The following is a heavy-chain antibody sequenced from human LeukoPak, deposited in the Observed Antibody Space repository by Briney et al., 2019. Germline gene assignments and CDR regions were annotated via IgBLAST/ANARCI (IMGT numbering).Heavy chain of an antibody. V-gene: IGHV3-21*01. Sequence: GGSLRLSCAASGFTFSTYGMNWVRQAPGKGLEWVSSISSSSGYIYYADSVKGRFTISRDNAKNSLYLQMNSLRAEDTAVYYCXXXXXXCSGGSCYDYWGQGTLVTVSS. CDR2: ISSSSGYI. CDR3: XXXXXXCSGGSCYDY. CDR1: GFTFSTYG. D-gene: IGHD2-15*01. J-gene: IGHJ4*02.